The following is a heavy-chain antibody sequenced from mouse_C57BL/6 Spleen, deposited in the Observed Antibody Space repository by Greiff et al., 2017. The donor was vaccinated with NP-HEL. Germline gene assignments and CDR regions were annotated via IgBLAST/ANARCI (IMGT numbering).Heavy chain of an antibody. CDR1: GYAFTNYL. D-gene: IGHD1-1*01. CDR2: INPGSGGT. Sequence: QVQLQQSGAELVRPGTSVKVSCKASGYAFTNYLIEWVKQRPGQGLEWIGVINPGSGGTNYNEKFKGKATLTADKSSSTAYMQLSSLTSEDSAVYFCARSTITVVAPYYFDYWGQGTTLTVSS. CDR3: ARSTITVVAPYYFDY. V-gene: IGHV1-54*01. J-gene: IGHJ2*01.